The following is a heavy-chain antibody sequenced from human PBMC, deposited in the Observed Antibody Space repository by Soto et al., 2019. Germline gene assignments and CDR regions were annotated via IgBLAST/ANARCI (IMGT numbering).Heavy chain of an antibody. CDR3: ARGWNPIYYYYGMDV. J-gene: IGHJ6*02. CDR2: TRNKANSYTT. CDR1: GFTFSDHY. V-gene: IGHV3-72*01. D-gene: IGHD1-1*01. Sequence: GGSLRLSCAASGFTFSDHYMDWVRQALGKGLEWVGRTRNKANSYTTEYAASVKGRFTISRDDSKNSLYLQMNSLKTEDTAVYYCARGWNPIYYYYGMDVWGQGTTVTVSS.